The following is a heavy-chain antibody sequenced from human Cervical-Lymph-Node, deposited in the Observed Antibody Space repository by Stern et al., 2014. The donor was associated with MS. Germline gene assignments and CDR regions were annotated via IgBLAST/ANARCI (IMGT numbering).Heavy chain of an antibody. D-gene: IGHD2-15*01. Sequence: VQLVESGAEVKKPWASVKVSCKASGYTFTSFGVSWVLPAPGQGLEWMGGISDYNGNTNYPQKLQGRVTTTTDTSTSTAYMELRSLRSDDTAVYYCARRLLGSENAFDIWGQGTMVPVSS. V-gene: IGHV1-18*01. CDR2: ISDYNGNT. CDR1: GYTFTSFG. J-gene: IGHJ3*02. CDR3: ARRLLGSENAFDI.